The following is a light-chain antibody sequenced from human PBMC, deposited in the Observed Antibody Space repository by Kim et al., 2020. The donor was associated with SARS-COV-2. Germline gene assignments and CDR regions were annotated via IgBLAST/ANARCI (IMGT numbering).Light chain of an antibody. CDR2: EDT. J-gene: IGLJ1*01. CDR1: RGGVGSYKN. V-gene: IGLV2-8*01. CDR3: ASHGGYDYV. Sequence: QSVAGAGTGARGGVGSYKNVYRYHQHPGKAPNLIFYEDTKRPSGDPDRFSGSMSGNTASLTVSGLEAEDEADYYCASHGGYDYVFGTGTRVTVL.